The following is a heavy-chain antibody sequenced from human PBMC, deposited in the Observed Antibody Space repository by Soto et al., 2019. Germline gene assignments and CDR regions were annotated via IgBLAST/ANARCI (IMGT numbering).Heavy chain of an antibody. V-gene: IGHV3-33*01. CDR1: GFTFSSYG. CDR3: AREPFPGGYYFDY. Sequence: GGSLRLSCAASGFTFSSYGMHRVRQAPGKGLEWVAVIWYDGSNKYYADSVKGRFTISRDNSKNTLYLQMNSLRAEDTAVYYCAREPFPGGYYFDYWGQGTLVTVSS. CDR2: IWYDGSNK. D-gene: IGHD3-16*01. J-gene: IGHJ4*02.